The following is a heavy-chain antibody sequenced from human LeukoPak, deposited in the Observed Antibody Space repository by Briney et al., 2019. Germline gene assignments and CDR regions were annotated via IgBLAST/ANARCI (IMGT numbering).Heavy chain of an antibody. J-gene: IGHJ4*02. D-gene: IGHD3-22*01. CDR1: GGSISSAGYY. Sequence: SETLSLTCTVSGGSISSAGYYWSWIRQHPGKGLEWIGYVFYSGSTYYNPSLKSRATISVDTSKNQFSLKLSSVTAADTAVYFCARLHDRSGCFDYRGQGTLVTVSS. V-gene: IGHV4-31*03. CDR3: ARLHDRSGCFDY. CDR2: VFYSGST.